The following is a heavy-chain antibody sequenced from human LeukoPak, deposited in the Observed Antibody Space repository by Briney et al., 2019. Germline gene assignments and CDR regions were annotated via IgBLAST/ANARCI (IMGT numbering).Heavy chain of an antibody. CDR2: ISPYNGNT. CDR1: GYTFTSYG. Sequence: ASVKVSCKASGYTFTSYGVSWVRQAPGQGLEWMGWISPYNGNTNSAQNLQGRVTMITDTSTSTAYMELSSLRSEDTAVYYCARVTVGWFGELSYAFDIWGQGTMATVSS. V-gene: IGHV1-18*01. D-gene: IGHD3-10*01. J-gene: IGHJ3*02. CDR3: ARVTVGWFGELSYAFDI.